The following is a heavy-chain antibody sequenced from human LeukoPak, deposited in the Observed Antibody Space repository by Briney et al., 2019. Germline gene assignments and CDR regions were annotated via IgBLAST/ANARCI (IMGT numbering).Heavy chain of an antibody. Sequence: SETLSLTCAVYGGSFSGYYWSWIRQPPGKGLEWIGEINHSGSTNYNPSLKSRVTISVDTSKNQFSLKLSSVTAADTAVYYCARHFWPMTTVDYFDYWGQGTLVTVSS. D-gene: IGHD4-11*01. V-gene: IGHV4-34*01. CDR2: INHSGST. CDR1: GGSFSGYY. CDR3: ARHFWPMTTVDYFDY. J-gene: IGHJ4*02.